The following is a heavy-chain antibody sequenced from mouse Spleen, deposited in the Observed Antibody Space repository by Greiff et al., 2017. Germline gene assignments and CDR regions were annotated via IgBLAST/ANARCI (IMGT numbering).Heavy chain of an antibody. CDR3: ARQLGPPYYYAMDY. Sequence: VQLQQSGPELVKPGASMKISCKASGYSFTGYNMNWVKQSNGKSLEWIGNIDPYYGGTSYNQKFKGKATLTVDKSSSTAYMQLKSLTSEDSAVYYCARQLGPPYYYAMDYWGQGTSVTVSS. J-gene: IGHJ4*01. CDR2: IDPYYGGT. V-gene: IGHV1S135*01. CDR1: GYSFTGYN. D-gene: IGHD3-1*01.